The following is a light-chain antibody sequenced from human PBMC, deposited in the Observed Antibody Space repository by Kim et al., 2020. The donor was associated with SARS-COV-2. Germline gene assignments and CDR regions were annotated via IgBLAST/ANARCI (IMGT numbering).Light chain of an antibody. V-gene: IGLV2-14*04. Sequence: GQSITISCTGTSSDVGGYNYVSWYQQHPGKAPKLMIYDVSKRPSGVSNRFAGSKSGNTASLTISGLQPEDEADYHCSSYTSSISYVFVTGTKVTVL. CDR2: DVS. CDR1: SSDVGGYNY. CDR3: SSYTSSISYV. J-gene: IGLJ1*01.